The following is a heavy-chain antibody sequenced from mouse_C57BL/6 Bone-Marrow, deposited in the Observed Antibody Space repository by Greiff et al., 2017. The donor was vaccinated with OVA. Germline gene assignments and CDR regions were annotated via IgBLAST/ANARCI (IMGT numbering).Heavy chain of an antibody. V-gene: IGHV1-18*01. CDR1: GYTFTDYN. D-gene: IGHD2-3*01. CDR3: ARLNDGPLAY. J-gene: IGHJ3*01. CDR2: INPNNGGT. Sequence: EVQLQQSGPERVKPGASVKIPCKASGYTFTDYNMDWVKQSHGKSLEWIGDINPNNGGTIYNQKFKGKATLTVDKSSSTAYMELRSLTSEDTAVYYCARLNDGPLAYWGQGTLVTVSA.